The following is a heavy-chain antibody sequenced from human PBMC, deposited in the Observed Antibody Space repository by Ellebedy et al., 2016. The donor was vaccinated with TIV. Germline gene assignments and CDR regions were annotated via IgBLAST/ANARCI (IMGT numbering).Heavy chain of an antibody. CDR1: GYTFTTYA. V-gene: IGHV1-3*01. CDR2: INAGNGNT. Sequence: AASVKVSCKASGYTFTTYALHWVRQAPGQRLEWMGWINAGNGNTKSSQKFQGRVTITRDTSVSTAYMELSSLRSEDTAVYYCARLSRVYDSSGYNWFDPWGQGTLVTVSS. D-gene: IGHD3-22*01. CDR3: ARLSRVYDSSGYNWFDP. J-gene: IGHJ5*02.